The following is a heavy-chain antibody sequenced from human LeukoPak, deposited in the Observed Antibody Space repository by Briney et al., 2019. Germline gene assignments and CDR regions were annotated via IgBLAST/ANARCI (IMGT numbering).Heavy chain of an antibody. CDR2: IYTSGST. CDR1: GGSISSYY. Sequence: SETLSLTCTASGGSISSYYWSWIRQPAGKGLEWIGRIYTSGSTNYNPSLKSRVTMSVDTSKNQFSLKLSSVTAADTAVYYCARTPLGLGPNWYFDLWGRGTLVTVSS. CDR3: ARTPLGLGPNWYFDL. D-gene: IGHD3/OR15-3a*01. V-gene: IGHV4-4*07. J-gene: IGHJ2*01.